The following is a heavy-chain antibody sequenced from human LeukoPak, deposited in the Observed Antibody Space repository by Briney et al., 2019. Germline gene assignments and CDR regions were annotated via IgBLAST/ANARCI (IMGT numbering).Heavy chain of an antibody. CDR2: ISAYSGST. V-gene: IGHV1-18*01. D-gene: IGHD2-15*01. J-gene: IGHJ5*02. CDR1: GYTFTNYG. CDR3: ARNVVVAATPWSPWFDP. Sequence: ASVKVSCKASGYTFTNYGISWVRQAPGQGLEWMGWISAYSGSTNYAQNLQGRVTMTTDTSTSTAYMELRSLRSDDTAVYYCARNVVVAATPWSPWFDPWGQGTLVTVSS.